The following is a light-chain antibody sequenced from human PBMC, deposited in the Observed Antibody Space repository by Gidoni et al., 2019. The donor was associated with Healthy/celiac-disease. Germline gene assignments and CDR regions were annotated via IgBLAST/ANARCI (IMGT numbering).Light chain of an antibody. CDR3: QQYNSYSWT. Sequence: PSLLLAPVGDSVITSCRASQSMSSWSSWHQQKPGKARKLLIYKAYSLASGVPSRFSGSGSGKEFTLTISSLQPDDFATYYCQQYNSYSWTFGQGTKVEIK. V-gene: IGKV1-5*03. CDR2: KAY. CDR1: QSMSSW. J-gene: IGKJ1*01.